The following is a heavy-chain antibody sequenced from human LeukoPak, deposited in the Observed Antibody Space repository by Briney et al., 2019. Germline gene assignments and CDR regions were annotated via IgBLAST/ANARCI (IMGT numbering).Heavy chain of an antibody. V-gene: IGHV3-7*01. D-gene: IGHD2-15*01. CDR2: ENDDGSEK. J-gene: IGHJ3*02. CDR1: GFPFTSYW. Sequence: GGSLRLSCAASGFPFTSYWMVWFALPPGRGGGGVANENDDGSEKNYLESLKGRFTISRDNAKSSLYLQMNSLRAEDTAVYYCATEVGTPDIRSAFDMWGQGTMVTVSS. CDR3: ATEVGTPDIRSAFDM.